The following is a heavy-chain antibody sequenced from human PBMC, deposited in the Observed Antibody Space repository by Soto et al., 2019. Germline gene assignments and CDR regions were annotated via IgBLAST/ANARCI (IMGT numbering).Heavy chain of an antibody. D-gene: IGHD3-22*01. CDR1: GGSISGSYYY. Sequence: SETLSLTCAVSGGSISGSYYYWGWLRQSPGKGPEWIGSVFYTGFTSYNPSLESRVSVSVDTSKNQFSLKVSGVSAADTAVYYCARLLYDSRGYYYFDYWGQGTLVSVSS. J-gene: IGHJ4*02. V-gene: IGHV4-39*01. CDR2: VFYTGFT. CDR3: ARLLYDSRGYYYFDY.